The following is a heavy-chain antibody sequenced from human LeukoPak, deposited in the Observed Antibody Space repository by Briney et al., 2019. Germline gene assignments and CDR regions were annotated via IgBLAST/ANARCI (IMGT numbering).Heavy chain of an antibody. V-gene: IGHV1-2*02. CDR2: INPNSGGT. CDR3: GKVGDSSSWEGRWYYYYYMDV. D-gene: IGHD6-13*01. CDR1: GYTFTGYY. Sequence: GASVTVSCKASGYTFTGYYMHWVRQAPGQGLEWMGWINPNSGGTNYAQKFQGRVTMTRDTSISTAYMDLSRLRSDDPAVYYCGKVGDSSSWEGRWYYYYYMDVWGKGTTVTVSS. J-gene: IGHJ6*03.